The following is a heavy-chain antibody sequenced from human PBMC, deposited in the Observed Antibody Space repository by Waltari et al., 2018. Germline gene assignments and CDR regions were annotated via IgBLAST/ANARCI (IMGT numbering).Heavy chain of an antibody. V-gene: IGHV4-59*01. J-gene: IGHJ5*02. CDR2: IYYSGST. Sequence: QVQLQESGPGLVQPSETLSLTCTVSGGSISSYYWSWIRQPPGKGLEWIGYIYYSGSTNYNPSLKSRVTISVDTSKNQFSLKLSSVTAADTAVYYCARLDISIAAAGTKVAWFDPWGQGTLVTVSS. CDR1: GGSISSYY. D-gene: IGHD6-13*01. CDR3: ARLDISIAAAGTKVAWFDP.